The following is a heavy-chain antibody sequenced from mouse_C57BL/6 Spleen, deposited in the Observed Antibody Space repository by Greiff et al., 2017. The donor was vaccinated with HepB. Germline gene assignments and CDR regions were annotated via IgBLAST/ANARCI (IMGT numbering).Heavy chain of an antibody. CDR1: GYTFTNYW. D-gene: IGHD1-1*01. V-gene: IGHV1-63*01. CDR3: ARGGIYSQYYHAMDY. J-gene: IGHJ4*01. Sequence: QVQLQQSGAELVRPGTSVKMSCKASGYTFTNYWIGWAKQRPGHGLEWIGDIYPGGGYTNYNEKFKGKATLTADKSSSTAYMQFSSLTSEDSAIYYCARGGIYSQYYHAMDYWGQGTSVTVSS. CDR2: IYPGGGYT.